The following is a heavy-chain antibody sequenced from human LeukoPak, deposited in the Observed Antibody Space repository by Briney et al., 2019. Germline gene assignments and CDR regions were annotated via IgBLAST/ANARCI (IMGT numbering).Heavy chain of an antibody. J-gene: IGHJ3*02. V-gene: IGHV1-18*01. CDR2: ISAYNGNT. Sequence: GASVKVSCKASGYTFTNYGISWVRQAPGQGLEWMGWISAYNGNTNYAQKLQGRVTMTTDTSTSTAYMELRSLRSDDTAVYYCARDAERITMVRGVISIWGQGTMVTVSS. D-gene: IGHD3-10*01. CDR3: ARDAERITMVRGVISI. CDR1: GYTFTNYG.